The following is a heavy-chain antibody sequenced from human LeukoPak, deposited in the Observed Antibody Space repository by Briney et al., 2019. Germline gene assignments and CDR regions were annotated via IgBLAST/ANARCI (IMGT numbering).Heavy chain of an antibody. J-gene: IGHJ4*02. CDR3: ARGRAVTGPSSIYYFDY. V-gene: IGHV1-3*03. Sequence: ASVKVSCKASGYTFTTYALHWVRLAPGQSLEWMGWISAANGNTRYSQEFQGRVTITRDTSASTAYMELNSLRSEDMAVYYCARGRAVTGPSSIYYFDYWGQGTLVTVSS. D-gene: IGHD6-19*01. CDR2: ISAANGNT. CDR1: GYTFTTYA.